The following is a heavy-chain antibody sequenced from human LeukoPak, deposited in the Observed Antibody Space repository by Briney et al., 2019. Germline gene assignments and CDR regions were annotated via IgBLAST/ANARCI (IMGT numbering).Heavy chain of an antibody. Sequence: PGGSLRLSCAVSGFAFSSYWMHWVRHAPGKGLVWVSRINADGSSATYADSVKGRFTISRDNAKSTLYLQINSLRDEDTAVYYCTRGDPTMAPDHWGQGTLVTVSS. CDR1: GFAFSSYW. CDR3: TRGDPTMAPDH. J-gene: IGHJ4*02. CDR2: INADGSSA. V-gene: IGHV3-74*01. D-gene: IGHD3-16*01.